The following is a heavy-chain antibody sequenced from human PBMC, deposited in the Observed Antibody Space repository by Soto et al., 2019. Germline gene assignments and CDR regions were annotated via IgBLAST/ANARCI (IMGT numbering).Heavy chain of an antibody. V-gene: IGHV4-30-2*01. CDR2: IYHSGST. Sequence: QLQLQESGSGLVKPSQTLSLTCAVSGGSISSGGYSWSWIRQPPGKGLEWIGYIYHSGSTYYNPSLKSRVTIPVDRSKNQFSLKLSSVTAADTAVYYCAREYCSGGSCYFDYWGQGTLVTVSS. CDR1: GGSISSGGYS. CDR3: AREYCSGGSCYFDY. D-gene: IGHD2-15*01. J-gene: IGHJ4*02.